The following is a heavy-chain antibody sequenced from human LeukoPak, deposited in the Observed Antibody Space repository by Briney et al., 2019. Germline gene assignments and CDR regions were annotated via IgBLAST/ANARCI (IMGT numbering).Heavy chain of an antibody. CDR1: GFTFSSYA. J-gene: IGHJ4*02. V-gene: IGHV3-23*01. CDR3: AKAGRYCSGGSRYYKYYFDY. Sequence: GGSLRLTCAASGFTFSSYAMSWVRQAPGKGLEWVSAISGSGGSTYYADSVKGRFTISRDNSKNTLYLQMNSLRAEDTAVYYCAKAGRYCSGGSRYYKYYFDYWGQGTLVTVSS. CDR2: ISGSGGST. D-gene: IGHD2-15*01.